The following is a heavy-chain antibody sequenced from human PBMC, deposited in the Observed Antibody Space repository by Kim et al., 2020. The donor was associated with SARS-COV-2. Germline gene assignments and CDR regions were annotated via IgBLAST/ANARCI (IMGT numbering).Heavy chain of an antibody. CDR2: IYYSGST. V-gene: IGHV4-39*01. D-gene: IGHD6-13*01. CDR3: ARRDSSSWYRDYYYGMDV. CDR1: GGSISSSSYY. J-gene: IGHJ6*02. Sequence: SETLSLTCTVSGGSISSSSYYWGWIRQPPGKGLEWIGSIYYSGSTYYNPSLKSRVTISVDTSKNQFSLKLSSVTAADTAVYYCARRDSSSWYRDYYYGMDVWGQGTTVTVSS.